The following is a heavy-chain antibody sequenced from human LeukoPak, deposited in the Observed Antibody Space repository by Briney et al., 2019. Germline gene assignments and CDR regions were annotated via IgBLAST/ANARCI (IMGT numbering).Heavy chain of an antibody. D-gene: IGHD1-14*01. Sequence: PGRSLRLSCAAAGFTFSNYGIHWVRQAPGKGLECVSVISKDGSNKDYADPVKGRFIISRDNTKNTLYLQMNSLRAEAKAVYYCARDRSGIYDAFDIWGQGTMVTVSS. CDR3: ARDRSGIYDAFDI. V-gene: IGHV3-30*03. CDR2: ISKDGSNK. CDR1: GFTFSNYG. J-gene: IGHJ3*02.